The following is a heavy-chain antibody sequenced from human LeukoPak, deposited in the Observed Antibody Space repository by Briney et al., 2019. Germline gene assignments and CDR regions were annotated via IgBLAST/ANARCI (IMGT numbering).Heavy chain of an antibody. CDR1: GYTLTELS. D-gene: IGHD5-18*01. V-gene: IGHV1-24*01. CDR2: FDPEDGET. CDR3: ATAPKQGYSYGYYFDY. J-gene: IGHJ4*02. Sequence: ASVKVSCKVSGYTLTELSMHWVRQAPGKGLEWMGGFDPEDGETIYAQKFQGRVTMTEDTSTDTAYMELSSLRSEDTAVYYCATAPKQGYSYGYYFDYWGQGTLVTVSS.